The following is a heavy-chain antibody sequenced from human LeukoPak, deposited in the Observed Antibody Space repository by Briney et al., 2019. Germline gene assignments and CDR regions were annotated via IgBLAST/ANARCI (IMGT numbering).Heavy chain of an antibody. D-gene: IGHD1-26*01. Sequence: ASVKVSCKASGYTFTSYAMHWVRQAPGKGLEWMGGFDPEDGETIYAQKFQGRVTMTEDTSTDTAYMELSSLRSEDTAVYYCATDRVVEPTLFDYWGQGTLVTVSS. J-gene: IGHJ4*02. V-gene: IGHV1-24*01. CDR2: FDPEDGET. CDR3: ATDRVVEPTLFDY. CDR1: GYTFTSYA.